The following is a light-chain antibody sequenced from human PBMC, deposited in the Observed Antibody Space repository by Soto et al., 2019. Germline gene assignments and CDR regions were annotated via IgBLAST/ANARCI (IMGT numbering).Light chain of an antibody. CDR1: QGIRNF. Sequence: DIQMTQAQTSLSASVGDRVTITCRARQGIRNFVAWYQQKPGKAPKLLIDPASTLQSGVPSRFSGSGSGTDFTLTINSLPPEEVATYSFQKYSSVPVFGPGTKVDIK. V-gene: IGKV1-27*01. CDR3: QKYSSVPV. CDR2: PAS. J-gene: IGKJ3*01.